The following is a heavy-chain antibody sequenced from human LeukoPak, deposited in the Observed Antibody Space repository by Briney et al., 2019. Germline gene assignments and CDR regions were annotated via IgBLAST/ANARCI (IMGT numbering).Heavy chain of an antibody. CDR1: GFAFSSYS. V-gene: IGHV3-21*01. J-gene: IGHJ4*02. CDR3: ARARYNWNYDGY. CDR2: ISSSSSYI. D-gene: IGHD1-7*01. Sequence: PGGSLRLSCAASGFAFSSYSMNWVRQAPGKGLEWVSSISSSSSYIYYADSVKGRFTISRDNAKNSLYLQINSLRAEDTAVYYCARARYNWNYDGYWGQGTLVTVSS.